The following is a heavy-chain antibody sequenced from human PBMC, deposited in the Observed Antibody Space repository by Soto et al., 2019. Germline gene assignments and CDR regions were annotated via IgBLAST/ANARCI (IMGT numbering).Heavy chain of an antibody. Sequence: VGSLRLSCAASGFTFSSYAMPWVRQAPGKGLEWVAVISYDGSNKYYADSVKGQFTISRDNSKNTLYLQMNSLRAEDTAVYYCASDYYDSNGYYFRSRNYFDYWGQGT. J-gene: IGHJ4*02. CDR1: GFTFSSYA. CDR2: ISYDGSNK. V-gene: IGHV3-30-3*01. D-gene: IGHD3-22*01. CDR3: ASDYYDSNGYYFRSRNYFDY.